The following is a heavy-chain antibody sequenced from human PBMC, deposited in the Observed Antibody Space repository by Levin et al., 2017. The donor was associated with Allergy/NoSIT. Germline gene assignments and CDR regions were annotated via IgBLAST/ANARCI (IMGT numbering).Heavy chain of an antibody. D-gene: IGHD3-3*02. J-gene: IGHJ4*02. V-gene: IGHV1-2*02. CDR2: IYANSGDT. Sequence: PGASVKVSCKASGYTFTDHYLHWFRQAPGQGLEWMGWIYANSGDTNYAQKFQGRVTMTRDTSISTAYMELSGLKSDDTAVYYCARVLTRGTAFWPYWGQGTLVTVSS. CDR1: GYTFTDHY. CDR3: ARVLTRGTAFWPY.